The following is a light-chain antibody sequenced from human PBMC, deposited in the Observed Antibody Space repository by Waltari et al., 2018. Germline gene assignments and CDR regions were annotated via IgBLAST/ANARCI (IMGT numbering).Light chain of an antibody. CDR3: QKYGDSNS. J-gene: IGKJ2*01. CDR2: DVS. V-gene: IGKV3-20*01. CDR1: QGVSSNS. Sequence: EVVLTQSPGTLSLSPGESAALSCRASQGVSSNSLAWYQQSPGQAPRLLIYDVSIRATGIPDRFSGSGSGTDFTLTISRLEPEDLAVYYCQKYGDSNSFGQGTKLEIK.